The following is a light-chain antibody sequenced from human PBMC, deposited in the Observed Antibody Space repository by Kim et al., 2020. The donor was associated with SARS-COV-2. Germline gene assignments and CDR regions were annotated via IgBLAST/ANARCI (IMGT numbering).Light chain of an antibody. CDR3: LLSYRGLVF. V-gene: IGLV7-46*01. CDR1: TGAVTSGHY. Sequence: QAVVTQEPSLTVSPGGTVTLTCASNTGAVTSGHYPSWLQRKPGQAPRTLIYDSSHKHSWTPARFSGSLLGGNTALTLAGAQSEDEADYYGLLSYRGLVFFRGWTQLTVL. CDR2: DSS. J-gene: IGLJ2*01.